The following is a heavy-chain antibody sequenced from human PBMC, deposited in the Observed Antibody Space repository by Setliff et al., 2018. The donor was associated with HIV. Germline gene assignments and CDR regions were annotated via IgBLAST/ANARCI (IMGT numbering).Heavy chain of an antibody. CDR2: ISSSESAR. CDR3: AR. J-gene: IGHJ4*02. Sequence: GGSLRLSCAASGFTFSNYAIHWVRQAPGKGLEWVSYISSSESARFYAESVKGRFTISRDNARNSLYLQMNSLRVEDTAVYYCARGGQGTLVTVSS. CDR1: GFTFSNYA. V-gene: IGHV3-48*03.